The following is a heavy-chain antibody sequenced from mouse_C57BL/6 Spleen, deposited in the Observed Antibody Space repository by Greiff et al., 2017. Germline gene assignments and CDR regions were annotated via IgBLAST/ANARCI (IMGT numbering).Heavy chain of an antibody. CDR2: IYPGDGDT. V-gene: IGHV1-80*01. Sequence: VMLVESGAELVKPGASVKISCKASGYAFSSYWMNWVKQRPGKGLEWIGQIYPGDGDTNYNGKFKGKATLTADKSSSTAYMQLSSLTSEDSAVYFCARSDPYYAMDYWGQGTSVTVSS. CDR1: GYAFSSYW. CDR3: ARSDPYYAMDY. J-gene: IGHJ4*01.